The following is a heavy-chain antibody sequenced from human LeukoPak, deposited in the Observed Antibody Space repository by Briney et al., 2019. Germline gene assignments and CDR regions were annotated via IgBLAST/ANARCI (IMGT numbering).Heavy chain of an antibody. CDR3: ASLWGDSSGYYFDC. J-gene: IGHJ4*02. CDR2: ISGSGSAT. CDR1: GFTFGSYA. V-gene: IGHV3-23*01. Sequence: GGSLRLSCAASGFTFGSYAMTWVRQAPGKGLEWVSAISGSGSATYYADSVKGRFTISRDNSKNTLYLQMNSLRAEDTAVYYCASLWGDSSGYYFDCWGQGTLVTVSS. D-gene: IGHD3-22*01.